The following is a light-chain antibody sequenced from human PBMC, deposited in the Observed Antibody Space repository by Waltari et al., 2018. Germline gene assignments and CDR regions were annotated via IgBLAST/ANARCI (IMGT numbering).Light chain of an antibody. J-gene: IGLJ2*01. CDR3: QSYDTSLRVV. CDR1: GPNLGAGYG. Sequence: QSVLTQPPSVSGAPGQRVPIPCTGSGPNLGAGYGLHWYQQLPRAAPKLLIYGSTSRPLGVPDRFFGSTSGTSASLAITGLQAEDEADYYCQSYDTSLRVVFGGGTKLTVL. V-gene: IGLV1-40*01. CDR2: GST.